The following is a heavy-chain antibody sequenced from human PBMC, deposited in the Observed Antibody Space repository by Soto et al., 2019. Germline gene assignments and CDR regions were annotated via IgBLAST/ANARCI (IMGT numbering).Heavy chain of an antibody. V-gene: IGHV1-69*02. CDR1: GDTFNFYT. D-gene: IGHD3-10*01. CDR2: FNPILSFS. Sequence: QVQLVQSGAEVKKPGSSVKVSCKASGDTFNFYTINWVRQAPGLGLEWMGRFNPILSFSNSALKFQGRVTLTADKSTSTAYMVLSSLSSEDTAIYYCATSFGSGSRAVDYWGQGALVTVSS. J-gene: IGHJ4*02. CDR3: ATSFGSGSRAVDY.